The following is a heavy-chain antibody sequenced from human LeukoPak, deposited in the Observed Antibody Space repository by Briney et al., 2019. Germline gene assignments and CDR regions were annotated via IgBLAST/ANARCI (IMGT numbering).Heavy chain of an antibody. Sequence: LGGSLRLSCAASGFTFSSYWMHWVRQAPGKGLVWVSLLNSDGTSTFYADSVRGRFTISRDNAKNTLYLQMNSLRAEDTAVYYCARKGSGNYYVDYWGQGTLVTVSS. V-gene: IGHV3-74*01. CDR2: LNSDGTST. J-gene: IGHJ4*02. CDR1: GFTFSSYW. CDR3: ARKGSGNYYVDY. D-gene: IGHD1-26*01.